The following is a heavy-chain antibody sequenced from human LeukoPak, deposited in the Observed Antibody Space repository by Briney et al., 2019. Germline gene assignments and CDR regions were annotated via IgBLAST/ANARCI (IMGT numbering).Heavy chain of an antibody. D-gene: IGHD6-19*01. CDR3: ARGGSGWYSNY. CDR2: IHYSGST. Sequence: PSETLSLTCTVSGGSISSYHWSWIRQPPGKGLEWIGYIHYSGSTNYNPSLKSRVTISVDTSKNQFSLKLSSVTAADTAVYYCARGGSGWYSNYWGQGTLVTVSS. V-gene: IGHV4-59*01. CDR1: GGSISSYH. J-gene: IGHJ4*02.